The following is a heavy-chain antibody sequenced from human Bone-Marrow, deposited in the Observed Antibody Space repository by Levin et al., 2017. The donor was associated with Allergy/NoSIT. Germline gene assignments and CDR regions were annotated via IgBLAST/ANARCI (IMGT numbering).Heavy chain of an antibody. J-gene: IGHJ4*02. V-gene: IGHV3-23*01. CDR3: AKGLEQWLAELDF. CDR1: GLSFSSSA. Sequence: GGSLRLSCTASGLSFSSSAMTWVRQVPGKGLEWVSSISGSGESTYYADSLKGRFTISRDNSNNTLYLQVHSLKTDDTAVYYCAKGLEQWLAELDFWGQGTLVTVSS. D-gene: IGHD6-19*01. CDR2: ISGSGEST.